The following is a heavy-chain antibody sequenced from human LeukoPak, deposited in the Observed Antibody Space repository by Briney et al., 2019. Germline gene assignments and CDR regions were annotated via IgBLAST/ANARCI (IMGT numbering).Heavy chain of an antibody. Sequence: SETLSLTCTVSGGSISSYYWSWIRQPAGKGLEWIGRIYTSGSTNYNPSLKSRVTTSVDTSKNQFSLKLSSVTAADTAVYYCARDRGYYESSGYSRTLDYWGQGTLVTVSS. CDR3: ARDRGYYESSGYSRTLDY. J-gene: IGHJ4*02. CDR2: IYTSGST. CDR1: GGSISSYY. V-gene: IGHV4-4*07. D-gene: IGHD3-22*01.